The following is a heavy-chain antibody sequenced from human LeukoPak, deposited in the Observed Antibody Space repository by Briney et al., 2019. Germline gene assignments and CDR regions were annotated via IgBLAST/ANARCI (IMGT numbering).Heavy chain of an antibody. J-gene: IGHJ4*02. CDR2: IYSGGST. Sequence: GGSLRLSCAASGFTVSSNYMSWVRQAPGKGLEWVSVIYSGGSTYYADSVKGRFTISRDNSKNTLYLQMNSLRAEDTAVYYCARHGENGDASLGHFDYWGQGTLVTVSS. CDR1: GFTVSSNY. V-gene: IGHV3-53*01. CDR3: ARHGENGDASLGHFDY. D-gene: IGHD4-17*01.